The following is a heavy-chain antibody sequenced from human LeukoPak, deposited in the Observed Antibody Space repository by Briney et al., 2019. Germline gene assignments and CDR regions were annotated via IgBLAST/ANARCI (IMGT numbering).Heavy chain of an antibody. CDR1: GFTFSSYS. Sequence: LRLSCAASGFTFSSYSMNWVRQPPGKGLEWIGNIYYIGNTYYNPSLKSRVTISIDTSKNQFSLKLSSVTAADTAVYYCARGAIDSSGYYPDYWGQGTLVTVSS. CDR3: ARGAIDSSGYYPDY. CDR2: IYYIGNT. J-gene: IGHJ4*02. D-gene: IGHD3-22*01. V-gene: IGHV4-30-4*08.